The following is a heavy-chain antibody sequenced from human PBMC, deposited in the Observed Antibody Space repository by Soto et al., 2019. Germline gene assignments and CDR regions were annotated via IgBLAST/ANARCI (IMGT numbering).Heavy chain of an antibody. Sequence: QVQLVQSGAEVKKPGASVKVSCKASGYTFTGYYMHWVRQAPGQGLEWMGWINPNSGGTNYAQKFQGWVTMTRDTSSSTAYMELSRLRSDDTAVYYCAREAKAMVRVYHFDYWGQGTLVTVSS. D-gene: IGHD3-10*01. V-gene: IGHV1-2*04. CDR2: INPNSGGT. J-gene: IGHJ4*02. CDR3: AREAKAMVRVYHFDY. CDR1: GYTFTGYY.